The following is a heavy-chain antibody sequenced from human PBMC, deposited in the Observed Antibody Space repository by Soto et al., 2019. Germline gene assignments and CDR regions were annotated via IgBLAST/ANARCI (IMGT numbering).Heavy chain of an antibody. V-gene: IGHV3-20*04. Sequence: EVQLVESGGGVVRPGGSLRLSCAASGFTFDDYGMSWVRQAPGKGLEWVSGINRNGGSTGYADSVEGRFTISRDNAKNSLYLQMNSLRAEDTALYYCARLYASGWYGPGRYWGQGTLVTVSS. CDR1: GFTFDDYG. J-gene: IGHJ4*02. CDR3: ARLYASGWYGPGRY. CDR2: INRNGGST. D-gene: IGHD6-19*01.